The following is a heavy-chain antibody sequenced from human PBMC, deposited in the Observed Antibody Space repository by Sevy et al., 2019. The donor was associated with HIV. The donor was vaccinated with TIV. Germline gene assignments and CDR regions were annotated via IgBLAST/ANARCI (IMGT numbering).Heavy chain of an antibody. CDR2: ISGSGGST. CDR1: GFTFSSYA. D-gene: IGHD6-13*01. CDR3: ARAGGYSRGGGLWKFDY. J-gene: IGHJ4*02. Sequence: GGSLRLSCAASGFTFSSYAMSWVRQAPGKGLEWVSAISGSGGSTYYEDSVKGRCTISRDKSKNKMYLQMNSLRAKDTDVYYCARAGGYSRGGGLWKFDYWGQGTLVTVSS. V-gene: IGHV3-23*01.